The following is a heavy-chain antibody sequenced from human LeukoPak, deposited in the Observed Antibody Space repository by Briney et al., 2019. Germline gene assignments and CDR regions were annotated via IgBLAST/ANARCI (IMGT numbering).Heavy chain of an antibody. V-gene: IGHV4-39*07. J-gene: IGHJ4*02. CDR2: IYYSGST. CDR1: GGSISSSSYY. Sequence: MTSETLSLTCSVSGGSISSSSYYWGWIRQPPGKGLEWIGSIYYSGSTYYDPSLKSRVTISVDTSKNQFSLKLSSVTAADTAVYYCARVPIVVVPAGSPHFDYWGQGTLVTVSS. CDR3: ARVPIVVVPAGSPHFDY. D-gene: IGHD2-2*01.